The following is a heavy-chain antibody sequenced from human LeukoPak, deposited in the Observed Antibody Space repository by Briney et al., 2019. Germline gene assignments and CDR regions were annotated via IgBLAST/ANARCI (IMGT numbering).Heavy chain of an antibody. J-gene: IGHJ4*02. CDR1: GFTFSSYG. CDR3: ARDWGVGRSYYFDN. CDR2: IWHDGGKR. Sequence: GGSLRLSCEASGFTFSSYGMNWVRQASGKGLEWVADIWHDGGKRYYVDSVRGRFTISRDNSKSTLYLQMNSLRAEDTAVYYCARDWGVGRSYYFDNWGQGTLVTVSS. D-gene: IGHD3-10*01. V-gene: IGHV3-33*08.